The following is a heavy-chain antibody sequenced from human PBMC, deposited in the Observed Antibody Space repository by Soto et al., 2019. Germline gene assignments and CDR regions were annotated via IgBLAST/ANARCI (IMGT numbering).Heavy chain of an antibody. Sequence: GRSLRLSCVASGFTFSNYYMSCIRQAPGKGLEWVSSISSRDLSIYYADSVKGRFTIFRDNAKNSLFLHMSNLRAADTAVYYCARVSATGSHVKGRDYFHHWGLGTLVTLSS. D-gene: IGHD1-1*01. CDR3: ARVSATGSHVKGRDYFHH. CDR1: GFTFSNYY. V-gene: IGHV3-11*01. CDR2: ISSRDLSI. J-gene: IGHJ4*02.